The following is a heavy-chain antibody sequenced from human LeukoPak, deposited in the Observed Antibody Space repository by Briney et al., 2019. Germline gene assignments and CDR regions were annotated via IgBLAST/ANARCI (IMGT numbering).Heavy chain of an antibody. CDR3: ARKDGYY. CDR1: GASISAFH. Sequence: SETLSLTCTVSGASISAFHWTWFRQPAGKGLEWIGLIYSSGSTLFNPSLKSRVAMSVDLTKNQLSLKLTSVTAADTAMYYCARKDGYYWGRGTLDTVSS. CDR2: IYSSGST. V-gene: IGHV4-4*07. J-gene: IGHJ4*02.